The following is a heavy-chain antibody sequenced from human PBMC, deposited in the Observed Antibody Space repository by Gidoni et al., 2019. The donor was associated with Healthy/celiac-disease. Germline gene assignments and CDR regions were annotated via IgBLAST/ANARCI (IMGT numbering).Heavy chain of an antibody. CDR2: ISGSGGST. Sequence: EVQLLESGGGLVQPGGSLRLSCAAAGFTFSSYAMSWVRQAPGKGLEWVSAISGSGGSTYYADSVKGRFTISRDNSKNTLYLQMNSLRAEDTAVYYCAKDGEGGSGSFDYWGQGTLVTVSS. J-gene: IGHJ4*02. D-gene: IGHD3-10*01. CDR3: AKDGEGGSGSFDY. V-gene: IGHV3-23*01. CDR1: GFTFSSYA.